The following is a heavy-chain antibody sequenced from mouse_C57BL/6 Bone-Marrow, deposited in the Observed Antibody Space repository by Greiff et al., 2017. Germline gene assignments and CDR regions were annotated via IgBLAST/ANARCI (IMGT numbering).Heavy chain of an antibody. CDR1: GYTFTSYW. J-gene: IGHJ2*01. V-gene: IGHV1-69*01. CDR3: ARSDYDGPFDY. CDR2: IDPSDSYT. Sequence: QVQLQQPGAELVMPGASVKLSCKASGYTFTSYWMHWVKQRPGQGLEWIGEIDPSDSYTNYNQKFKGKATLTVDTSSSTAYMQLSSLTSEDSAVYYCARSDYDGPFDYWGQGTTLTVSS. D-gene: IGHD2-4*01.